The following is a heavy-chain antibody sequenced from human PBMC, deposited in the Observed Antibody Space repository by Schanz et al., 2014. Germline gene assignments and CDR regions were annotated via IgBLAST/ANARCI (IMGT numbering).Heavy chain of an antibody. Sequence: EVQLVESGGGLVKPGGSLRLSCVASGFIFSSYNMNWVRQSPGKGLEWVSFLSSDSRHVYYVESAKGRFTISRDNAKNSLYLQMDSLRGDDTAVCYCARDGIAATTDFEYWGQGVLVTVSS. V-gene: IGHV3-21*06. J-gene: IGHJ4*02. CDR2: LSSDSRHV. CDR1: GFIFSSYN. CDR3: ARDGIAATTDFEY. D-gene: IGHD1-1*01.